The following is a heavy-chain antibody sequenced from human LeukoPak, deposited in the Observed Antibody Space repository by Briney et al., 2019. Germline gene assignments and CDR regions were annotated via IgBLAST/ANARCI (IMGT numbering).Heavy chain of an antibody. CDR1: GFSVSSNY. CDR3: ARNLGTLATGGVALDI. J-gene: IGHJ3*02. V-gene: IGHV3-66*01. Sequence: GSLRLSCAASGFSVSSNYMNWVRQAPGKGLEWVSVIYSGGSTYYADSVKGRFTISRDNSKNTLNLQMNSLRAEDTAVYYCARNLGTLATGGVALDIWGQGTMVTVAS. CDR2: IYSGGST. D-gene: IGHD1-14*01.